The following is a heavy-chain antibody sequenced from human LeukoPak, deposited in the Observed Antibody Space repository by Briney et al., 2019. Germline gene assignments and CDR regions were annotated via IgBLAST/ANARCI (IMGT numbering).Heavy chain of an antibody. CDR3: VAFSPYF. V-gene: IGHV3-74*01. CDR2: INHDGSST. D-gene: IGHD2-21*01. Sequence: GGSLRLSCATSGFTFSTFWMHWVRQAPGKGLVWVSRINHDGSSTNYADSVKGRFTVSRDNSKNTLYLQMNSLRAEDTAVYYCVAFSPYFWGQGTLVTVSS. CDR1: GFTFSTFW. J-gene: IGHJ4*02.